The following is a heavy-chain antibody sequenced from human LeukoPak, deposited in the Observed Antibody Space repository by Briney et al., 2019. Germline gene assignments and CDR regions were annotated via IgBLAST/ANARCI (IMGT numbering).Heavy chain of an antibody. CDR1: GGSISSYY. V-gene: IGHV4-59*01. Sequence: SETLSLTCTVSGGSISSYYWSWIRQPPGKGLEWIGYIYYSGSTNYNPSLKSRVTISVDTSKNQFSLKLSSVTAADTAVYYCARLGLGDYFEYWGQGTRGPVSS. D-gene: IGHD3-16*01. CDR3: ARLGLGDYFEY. J-gene: IGHJ4*02. CDR2: IYYSGST.